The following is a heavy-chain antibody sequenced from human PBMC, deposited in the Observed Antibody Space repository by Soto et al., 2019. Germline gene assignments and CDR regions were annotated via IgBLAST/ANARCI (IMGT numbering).Heavy chain of an antibody. J-gene: IGHJ6*02. CDR2: IAYDGSNA. CDR1: GFTFRNHA. CDR3: ARDSYSNYDGRIYYYYGMDV. Sequence: PGGSLRLSCAASGFTFRNHAMHWVRQAPGKGLECLAVIAYDGSNAFYRDSVKGRFTISRDNSKNTLYLHMSRLRSDDTAVYYCARDSYSNYDGRIYYYYGMDVWGQGTAVTVSS. D-gene: IGHD4-4*01. V-gene: IGHV3-30-3*01.